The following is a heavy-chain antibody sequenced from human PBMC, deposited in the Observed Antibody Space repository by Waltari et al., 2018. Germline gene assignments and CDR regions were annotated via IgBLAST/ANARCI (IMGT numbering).Heavy chain of an antibody. CDR2: IDNGVGSGT. V-gene: IGHV3-74*01. J-gene: IGHJ6*04. CDR1: GFIFSTYW. Sequence: EVQLVESGGGLVQPGGSLRLSCEASGFIFSTYWMHWVRQGPGKGLVWVSSIDNGVGSGTSYADAVKGRFTISRDNAKNTLYLQMNSLRAEDTGVYYCARDHYYSKDVWGTGTTVTVSS. CDR3: ARDHYYSKDV.